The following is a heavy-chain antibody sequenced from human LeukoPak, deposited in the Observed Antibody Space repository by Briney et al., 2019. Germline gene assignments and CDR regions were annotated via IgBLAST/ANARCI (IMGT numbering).Heavy chain of an antibody. CDR1: GFTFSSYA. J-gene: IGHJ4*02. Sequence: PGGSLRLSCAASGFTFSSYAMSWVRQAPGKGLEWVSAISGSGGSTHYADSVKGRFTISRDNSKNTLYLQMNSLRAEDTAVYYCAKEGWNCSSTSCYRDPFDYWGQGTLVTVSS. CDR3: AKEGWNCSSTSCYRDPFDY. D-gene: IGHD2-2*01. CDR2: ISGSGGST. V-gene: IGHV3-23*01.